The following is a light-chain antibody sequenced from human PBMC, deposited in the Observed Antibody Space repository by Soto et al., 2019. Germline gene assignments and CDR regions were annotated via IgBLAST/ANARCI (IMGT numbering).Light chain of an antibody. V-gene: IGKV1-5*01. CDR3: QQYDNYPLT. Sequence: DIQMTQSPSTLSASVGDRVTISRRASQSIITWLAWYQQKKGKAPKILIYDASSLQSGVPSRFRGSGSGTEFTLTISNLQTDDFETYYCQQYDNYPLTFGGGTKV. J-gene: IGKJ4*01. CDR2: DAS. CDR1: QSIITW.